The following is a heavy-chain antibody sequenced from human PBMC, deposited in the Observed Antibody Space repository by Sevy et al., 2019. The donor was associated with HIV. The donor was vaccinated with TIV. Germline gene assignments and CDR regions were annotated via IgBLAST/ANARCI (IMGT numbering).Heavy chain of an antibody. CDR3: AKDIGATGIAVVAN. V-gene: IGHV3-9*01. D-gene: IGHD6-19*01. Sequence: GGSLRLSCAASGFTFDDFAMHWVRQVPGKGLEWVSGLNWDSGSVAYADSVKGRFTISADNAKNALFLQMNSLRAEDTALYYCAKDIGATGIAVVANWGQGIQVTVSS. J-gene: IGHJ4*02. CDR2: LNWDSGSV. CDR1: GFTFDDFA.